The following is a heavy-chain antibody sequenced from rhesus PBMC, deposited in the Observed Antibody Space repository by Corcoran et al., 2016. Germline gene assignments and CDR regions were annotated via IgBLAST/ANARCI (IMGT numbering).Heavy chain of an antibody. V-gene: IGHV4-80*01. CDR1: GGSFSRYW. Sequence: QVQLQESGPGLVKPSETLSLTCAVSGGSFSRYWWSWVRQPPGKGLEWIGEINGNSGSTNYNPSRKSRVTLSNDASKKQFSLRLSSVTAADTAVYYCASVLRGLSYFDYWGQGVLVTVSS. J-gene: IGHJ4*01. CDR2: INGNSGST. CDR3: ASVLRGLSYFDY.